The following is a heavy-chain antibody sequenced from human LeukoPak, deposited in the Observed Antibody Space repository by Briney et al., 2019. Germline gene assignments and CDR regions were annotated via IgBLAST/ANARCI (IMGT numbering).Heavy chain of an antibody. CDR2: IYTSGST. V-gene: IGHV4-4*07. J-gene: IGHJ4*02. D-gene: IGHD6-13*01. Sequence: PSETLSLTCAVYGGSFSGYYWSWIRQPAGKGLEWIGRIYTSGSTNYNPSLKSRVTISVDTSKNQFSLKLSSVTAADTAVYYCAREGTGSSWYFDYWGQGTLVTVSS. CDR1: GGSFSGYY. CDR3: AREGTGSSWYFDY.